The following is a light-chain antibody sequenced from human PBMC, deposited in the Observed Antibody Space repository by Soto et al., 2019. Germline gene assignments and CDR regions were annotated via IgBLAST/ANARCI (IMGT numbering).Light chain of an antibody. Sequence: AIRMTQSPSSFSASTGDRVTITCRASQGISSYLAWYQQKPGKAPKLLIYAASTLQSGVPSRFSGSRSGTDFTLTISSLHPEDVATYYCQQTFSAPSITFGQGTRLENK. V-gene: IGKV1-8*01. CDR3: QQTFSAPSIT. CDR2: AAS. CDR1: QGISSY. J-gene: IGKJ5*01.